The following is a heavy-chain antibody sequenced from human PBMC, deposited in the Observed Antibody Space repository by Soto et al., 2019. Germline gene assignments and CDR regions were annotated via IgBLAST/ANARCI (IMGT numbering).Heavy chain of an antibody. CDR1: GYTFTSYG. J-gene: IGHJ4*02. Sequence: QVQLVQSGAEVKKPGASVKVSCKASGYTFTSYGISWVRQAPGQGLEWMGWISAYNGNTNYAQKLQGRVTMTTDTTTSTAYMELRSVGSDDTAVYYCESGWFGEFVYYFDYWGQGTLVTVSS. CDR2: ISAYNGNT. D-gene: IGHD3-10*01. CDR3: ESGWFGEFVYYFDY. V-gene: IGHV1-18*01.